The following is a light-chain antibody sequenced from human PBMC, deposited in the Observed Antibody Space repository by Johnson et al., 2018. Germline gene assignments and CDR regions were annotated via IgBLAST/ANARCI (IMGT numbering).Light chain of an antibody. CDR3: GTWDSSRSAGNV. J-gene: IGLJ1*01. CDR2: ENN. CDR1: SSNIGNNY. Sequence: QSVLTQPPSVSAAPGQKVTISCSGSSSNIGNNYVSWYQQLPGTAPKLLIYENNKRPSGIPDRFSGSKSGTSATLGITGLQTGDEADCYFGTWDSSRSAGNVFGPGTKVTVL. V-gene: IGLV1-51*02.